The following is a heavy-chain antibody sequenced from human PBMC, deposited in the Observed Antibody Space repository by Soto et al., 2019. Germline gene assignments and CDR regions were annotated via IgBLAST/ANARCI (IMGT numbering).Heavy chain of an antibody. CDR1: GGSVSNYY. CDR2: LYNSGNT. V-gene: IGHV4-4*07. CDR3: VRDGSASYGLDV. Sequence: QVQLQESGPGLVKPSETLSLTCTVSGGSVSNYYWSWVRQPAGKGLEWIGRLYNSGNTNYNPSLKSQGIMSAETSKNQFSLKLSSVTAADPAVEYCVRDGSASYGLDVLGQGNTGHVSS. J-gene: IGHJ6*02. D-gene: IGHD6-25*01.